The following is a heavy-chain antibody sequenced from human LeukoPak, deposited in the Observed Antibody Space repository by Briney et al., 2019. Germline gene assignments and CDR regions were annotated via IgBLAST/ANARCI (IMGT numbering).Heavy chain of an antibody. CDR1: GFTLSGDY. Sequence: GESLRLSCAASGFTLSGDYMSWVRQPPGKGLEWVSVIFGAGTTYYADSVKSRFTISRDNSKNTLYLQMNSLRAEDTAVYYCARAIQFGGYFDYWGQGTVVIVST. CDR3: ARAIQFGGYFDY. V-gene: IGHV3-53*01. D-gene: IGHD2-15*01. CDR2: IFGAGTT. J-gene: IGHJ4*02.